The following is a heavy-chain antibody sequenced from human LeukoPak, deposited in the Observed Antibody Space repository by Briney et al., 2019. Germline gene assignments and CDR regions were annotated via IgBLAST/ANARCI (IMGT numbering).Heavy chain of an antibody. D-gene: IGHD3-3*01. CDR1: GFTFSSYA. CDR2: ISRSDDSPKYST. CDR3: AKLTSYDFWSGALFDY. Sequence: GGSLRLSCAASGFTFSSYAMSWVRQAPGKGLEWVSAISRSDDSPKYSTKYADSVTGRFTISRDNSKNTLYLQMNSLRAEDTAIYYCAKLTSYDFWSGALFDYWGQGTLVTVSS. V-gene: IGHV3-23*01. J-gene: IGHJ4*02.